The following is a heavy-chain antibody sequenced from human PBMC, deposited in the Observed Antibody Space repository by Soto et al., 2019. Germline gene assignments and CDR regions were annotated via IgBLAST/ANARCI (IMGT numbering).Heavy chain of an antibody. Sequence: PSETLSLTCTVSGGSISSSGYYWGWIRQPPGKGLEWIGTISYSGNTYYNPSLKSRVTISVDRSKNQFSLKLSSVTAADTAVYYCARGMTTVTTLDYWGQGTLVTVSS. CDR3: ARGMTTVTTLDY. J-gene: IGHJ4*02. D-gene: IGHD4-4*01. CDR2: ISYSGNT. V-gene: IGHV4-39*07. CDR1: GGSISSSGYY.